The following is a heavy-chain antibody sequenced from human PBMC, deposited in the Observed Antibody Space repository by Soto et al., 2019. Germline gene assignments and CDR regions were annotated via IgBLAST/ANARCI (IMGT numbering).Heavy chain of an antibody. V-gene: IGHV4-4*02. J-gene: IGHJ4*02. CDR3: ARQAPYGSVRIYDY. CDR2: IYHSGST. Sequence: SETLSLTCAVSSGSISSPNWWSWVRQPPGKGLEWIGEIYHSGSTRYNPSLQSRVTISVDTSKNQFSLRLTSVAAADTAVYYCARQAPYGSVRIYDYWGQGSLVTVSS. D-gene: IGHD3-10*01. CDR1: SGSISSPNW.